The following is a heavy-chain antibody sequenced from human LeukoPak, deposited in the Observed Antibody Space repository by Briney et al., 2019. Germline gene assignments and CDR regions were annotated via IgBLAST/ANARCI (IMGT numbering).Heavy chain of an antibody. CDR2: INVSGGST. Sequence: PGGSLRLSCAASELTFSSYAMQWVRQAPGKGLEWVSGINVSGGSTWYADSVKGRFTISRDNSKNTLYLQMNSLRAEDTAVYYCAKYVSAKGPPYALDVWGQGTTVTVSS. CDR3: AKYVSAKGPPYALDV. J-gene: IGHJ6*02. D-gene: IGHD2/OR15-2a*01. V-gene: IGHV3-23*01. CDR1: ELTFSSYA.